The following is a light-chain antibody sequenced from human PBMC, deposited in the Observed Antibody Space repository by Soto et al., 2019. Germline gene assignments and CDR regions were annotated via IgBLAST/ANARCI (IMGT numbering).Light chain of an antibody. V-gene: IGKV1-39*01. CDR2: AAS. J-gene: IGKJ1*01. Sequence: DIQMTQSPSSLSASVGDRVTITCRASQSISSYLNWYQQKPGKVPKLLIYAASSLQSGVPSRFSGSGSGTDFTLTISSLQPEDSATYYCQQSYSSLHRTFGQGTKVDIK. CDR3: QQSYSSLHRT. CDR1: QSISSY.